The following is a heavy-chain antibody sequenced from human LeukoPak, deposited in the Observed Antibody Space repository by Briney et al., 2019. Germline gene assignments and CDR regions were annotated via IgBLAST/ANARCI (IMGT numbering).Heavy chain of an antibody. CDR1: GGTFSSYA. D-gene: IGHD4-17*01. CDR2: IIPIFGTA. V-gene: IGHV1-69*05. Sequence: ASVKVSCKASGGTFSSYAISWVRQAPGQGLEWMGGIIPIFGTANYAQKFQGRVTMTRDTSTSTVYMELSSLRSEDTAVYYCARGSPVTNPPAILDYWGQGTLVTVSS. J-gene: IGHJ4*02. CDR3: ARGSPVTNPPAILDY.